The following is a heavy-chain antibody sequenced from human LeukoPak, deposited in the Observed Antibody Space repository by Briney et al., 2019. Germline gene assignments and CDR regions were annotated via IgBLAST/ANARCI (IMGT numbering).Heavy chain of an antibody. CDR2: ISSSSSYI. Sequence: GGSLRLSCAASGFTFSSYSMNWVRQAPGKGLEWVSSISSSSSYIYYADSVKGRFTISRDNAKNSLFLQMNSLGAEDTAVYYCARSGVVVAALERGVANWFDPWSQGTLVTVSS. V-gene: IGHV3-21*01. J-gene: IGHJ5*02. CDR1: GFTFSSYS. D-gene: IGHD2-15*01. CDR3: ARSGVVVAALERGVANWFDP.